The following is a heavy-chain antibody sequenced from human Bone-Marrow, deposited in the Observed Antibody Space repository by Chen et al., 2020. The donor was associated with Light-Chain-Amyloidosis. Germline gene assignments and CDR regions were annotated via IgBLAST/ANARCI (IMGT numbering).Heavy chain of an antibody. CDR2: TNSAGTST. CDR3: ARTTLRYLDY. V-gene: IGHV3-74*01. Sequence: EVLLVESGGEVVQPGGSLRLSCTASGFSFSTYWMHWVRQSPGKGLVSVSRTNSAGTSTTYADSVKGRFTVSRDNTKDTMDLGMNSLRVEDTAVYYCARTTLRYLDYWGQGTLVTVSS. D-gene: IGHD3-9*01. CDR1: GFSFSTYW. J-gene: IGHJ4*02.